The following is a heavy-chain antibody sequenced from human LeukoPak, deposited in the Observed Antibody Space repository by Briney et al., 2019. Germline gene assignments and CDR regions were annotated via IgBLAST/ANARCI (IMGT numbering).Heavy chain of an antibody. Sequence: PGGSLRLSCAASGFPVSSNYMNWVRQAPGKGLEWVSTIYSGGGAYYADSVEGRFTISRDTSKNTLYLQMNNLRADDTARYCCTRDLTGTTWSENDYWGQGTLVTISS. CDR2: IYSGGGA. D-gene: IGHD6-13*01. J-gene: IGHJ4*02. V-gene: IGHV3-53*01. CDR3: TRDLTGTTWSENDY. CDR1: GFPVSSNY.